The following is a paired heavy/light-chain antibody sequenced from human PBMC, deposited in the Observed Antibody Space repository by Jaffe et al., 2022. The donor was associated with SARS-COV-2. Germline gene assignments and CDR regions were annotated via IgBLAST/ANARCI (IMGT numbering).Heavy chain of an antibody. CDR3: AEDHQSVTTQEY. Sequence: EVQLVESGGGFIQPGGSLRLSCAASGFTFSSHAMSWVRQAPGKGLEWVSTITGSGTGTRYADSVKGRFTISRDNSRNMVFLQMNSLRVEDTAIYYCAEDHQSVTTQEYWGQGTLVTVSS. V-gene: IGHV3-23*04. D-gene: IGHD4-17*01. J-gene: IGHJ4*02. CDR2: ITGSGTGT. CDR1: GFTFSSHA.
Light chain of an antibody. CDR2: KIS. CDR1: QSLVHSDGNTY. V-gene: IGKV2-24*01. Sequence: DIVMTQTPLSSPVALGQPASISCRSSQSLVHSDGNTYLSWLQQRPGQPPRLLIYKISNRFSGVPDRFSGSGAGTDFTLKISRVEAEDVGIYYCMQATQSPTFGQGTKVEIK. J-gene: IGKJ1*01. CDR3: MQATQSPT.